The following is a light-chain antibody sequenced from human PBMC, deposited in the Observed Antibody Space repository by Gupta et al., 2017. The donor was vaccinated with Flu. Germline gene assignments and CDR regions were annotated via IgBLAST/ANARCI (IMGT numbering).Light chain of an antibody. V-gene: IGKV4-1*01. CDR2: WAS. CDR3: QQYDSAPWT. J-gene: IGKJ1*01. Sequence: DIVMTESTDPLAVSLGERATINCKYSQSGLYSSKNKNYLAWYQQKPGHPPKLLIYWASTRESGVPDRFSGSGSGTDFTLTISSLQAEDVAVYYCQQYDSAPWTFGQGTKVEIK. CDR1: QSGLYSSKNKNY.